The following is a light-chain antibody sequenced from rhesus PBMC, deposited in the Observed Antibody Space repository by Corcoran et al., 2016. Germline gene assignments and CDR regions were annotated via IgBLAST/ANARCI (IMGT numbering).Light chain of an antibody. Sequence: DIQMTQSPSSLSASVGDRVTITCRASQGISTYLNWYQQKPGKVPKRLIYAASILESGVPSRFSGSGSGTDFTLTISSLQPEDFATYYCLQYNSDPYSFGQGTKVEIK. CDR1: QGISTY. CDR2: AAS. J-gene: IGKJ2*01. V-gene: IGKV1-43*02. CDR3: LQYNSDPYS.